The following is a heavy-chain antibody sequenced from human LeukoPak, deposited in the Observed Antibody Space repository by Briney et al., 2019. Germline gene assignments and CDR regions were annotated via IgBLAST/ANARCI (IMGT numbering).Heavy chain of an antibody. J-gene: IGHJ3*02. CDR3: AKFLGILKCPPAHDAFDI. CDR2: ISWNSCSI. CDR1: GFTFGDYA. Sequence: PGGSLRLSCAASGFTFGDYAMHWVRHAPGKGLEWVSGISWNSCSIVYADSVKGRFTISRDNAKNSLYLQMNSLRAEDTALYYCAKFLGILKCPPAHDAFDIWGQGRMVTVSS. V-gene: IGHV3-9*01. D-gene: IGHD5/OR15-5a*01.